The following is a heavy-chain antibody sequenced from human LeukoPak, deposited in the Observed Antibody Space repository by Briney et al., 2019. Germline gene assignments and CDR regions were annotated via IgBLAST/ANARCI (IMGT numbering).Heavy chain of an antibody. CDR2: IYPGDSDT. Sequence: GESLKISCKGSGYIFTSYWIGWVRQMPGKGLEWMGTIYPGDSDTRYSPSFQGQVTISADKSISTAYLQWSSLKASDTAMYYCARQLAAAGRLTRFDYWGQGTLVTVSS. CDR1: GYIFTSYW. J-gene: IGHJ4*02. D-gene: IGHD6-13*01. V-gene: IGHV5-51*01. CDR3: ARQLAAAGRLTRFDY.